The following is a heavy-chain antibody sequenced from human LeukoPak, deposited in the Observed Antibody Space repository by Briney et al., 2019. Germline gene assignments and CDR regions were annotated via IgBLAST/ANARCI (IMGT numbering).Heavy chain of an antibody. J-gene: IGHJ4*02. Sequence: SETLSLTCAVYGGSFSGYYWSWIRQPPGKGLEWIGEINHSGSTNYNPSLKSRVTISVDTSKNQFSLKLSSVTAADTAVYYCARQYPRYYYDSSGYSSFDYWGQGTLVTVSS. CDR3: ARQYPRYYYDSSGYSSFDY. D-gene: IGHD3-22*01. V-gene: IGHV4-34*01. CDR2: INHSGST. CDR1: GGSFSGYY.